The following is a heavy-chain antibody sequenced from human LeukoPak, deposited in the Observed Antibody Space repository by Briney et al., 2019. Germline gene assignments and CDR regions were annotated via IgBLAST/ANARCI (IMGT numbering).Heavy chain of an antibody. V-gene: IGHV1-18*01. CDR2: ISAYNGNT. Sequence: ASVKVSCKSSGYTFTSYGISWVRQAPGQGLEWMGWISAYNGNTNYAQKLQGRVTMTTDTSTSTAYMELRSLRSDDTAVYYCARLIAVAGPLLYSMDVWGQGTTVTVSS. J-gene: IGHJ6*02. CDR1: GYTFTSYG. CDR3: ARLIAVAGPLLYSMDV. D-gene: IGHD6-19*01.